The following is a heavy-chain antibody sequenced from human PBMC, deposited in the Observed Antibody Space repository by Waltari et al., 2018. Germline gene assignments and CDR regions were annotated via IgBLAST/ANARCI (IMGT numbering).Heavy chain of an antibody. CDR1: GYSISSGYY. CDR3: ARGLRPGDYYGSGSTDAFDI. D-gene: IGHD3-10*01. Sequence: QVQLQESGPGLVKPSETLSLTCAVSGYSISSGYYWGWIRQPPGKGLELIGSIYHSGSTYYNPSLKSRVTISVDTSKNQFSLKLSSVTAADTAVYYCARGLRPGDYYGSGSTDAFDIWGQGTMVTVSS. CDR2: IYHSGST. V-gene: IGHV4-38-2*01. J-gene: IGHJ3*02.